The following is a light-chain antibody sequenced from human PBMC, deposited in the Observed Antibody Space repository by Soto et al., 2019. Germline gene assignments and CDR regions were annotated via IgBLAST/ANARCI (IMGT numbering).Light chain of an antibody. CDR2: DVS. J-gene: IGLJ1*01. V-gene: IGLV2-14*03. CDR1: RSDIGTYNY. CDR3: TSYTTTSSFV. Sequence: QSVLTQPASMSGSPGQSITISCTGTRSDIGTYNYLSWYQQHPGKAPRLVISDVSNRPSGVSNRFSGSKSGNTASLTITGLQSEDEADYYCTSYTTTSSFVFGSGTKLTVL.